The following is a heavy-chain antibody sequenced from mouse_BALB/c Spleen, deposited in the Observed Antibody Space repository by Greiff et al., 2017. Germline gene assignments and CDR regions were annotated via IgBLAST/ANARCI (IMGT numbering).Heavy chain of an antibody. Sequence: DVKLVESGGGLVQPGGSMKLSCVASGFTFSSYWMSWVRQSPEKGLEWVAEIRLKSDNYATHYAESVKGKFTISRDDSKSRLYLQMNSLRAEDTGIYYCSPNWDGFAYWGQGTLVTVSA. J-gene: IGHJ3*01. D-gene: IGHD4-1*01. V-gene: IGHV6-6*02. CDR3: SPNWDGFAY. CDR2: IRLKSDNYAT. CDR1: GFTFSSYW.